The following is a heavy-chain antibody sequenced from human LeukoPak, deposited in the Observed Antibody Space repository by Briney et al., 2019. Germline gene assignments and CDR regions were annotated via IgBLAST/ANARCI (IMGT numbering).Heavy chain of an antibody. CDR3: ARVASLNSPGYYYFMDV. D-gene: IGHD4-23*01. J-gene: IGHJ6*03. CDR1: GDSINIYY. V-gene: IGHV4-4*07. CDR2: IYPSGST. Sequence: PSETLSLTCTVFGDSINIYYWNWIRQSAEKRLEWIGRIYPSGSTNYNPSLKSRVTISLDKSKNQFSLRLTSVTAAGTAVYYCARVASLNSPGYYYFMDVWGKGTTVIVSS.